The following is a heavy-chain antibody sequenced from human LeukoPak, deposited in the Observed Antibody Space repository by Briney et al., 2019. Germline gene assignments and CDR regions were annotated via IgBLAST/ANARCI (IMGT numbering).Heavy chain of an antibody. CDR1: GYTFTSYY. J-gene: IGHJ4*02. D-gene: IGHD3-22*01. V-gene: IGHV1-46*01. CDR3: ARDPGGGYDSSGYYFDY. CDR2: INPSGGST. Sequence: ASVKVSCKASGYTFTSYYMHWVRQAPGQGLEWMGIINPSGGSTSYAQKFQGRVTMTRDTSTSTVYMELSSLRSEDTAVYYCARDPGGGYDSSGYYFDYWAREPWSPSPQ.